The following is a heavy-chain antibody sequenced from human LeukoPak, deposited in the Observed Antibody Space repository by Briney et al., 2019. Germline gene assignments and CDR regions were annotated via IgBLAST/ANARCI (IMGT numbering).Heavy chain of an antibody. CDR2: ISGSSDYI. V-gene: IGHV3-21*01. D-gene: IGHD2-2*01. J-gene: IGHJ5*02. CDR1: GFTFSSYS. CDR3: ARGPQVLPDATDWFDP. Sequence: GGSLRLSCAASGFTFSSYSMNWVRQAPGKGLQWVSSISGSSDYIYYADSVKGRFTISRDNAKNSLYLQMNSLRAEDTAVYYCARGPQVLPDATDWFDPWGQGTLVTVSS.